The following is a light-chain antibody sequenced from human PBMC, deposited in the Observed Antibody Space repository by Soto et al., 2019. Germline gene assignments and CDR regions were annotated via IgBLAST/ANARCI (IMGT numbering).Light chain of an antibody. CDR3: QQYDNWPQT. CDR1: QSVRSY. J-gene: IGKJ1*01. V-gene: IGKV3-15*01. CDR2: GAS. Sequence: EIVMTQSPATLSVSPGERATLSCGASQSVRSYLAWYQQKPGQAPRLLIHGASTRAPGIPARFSGSGSGTDFTLTISSRQSEDFAVYYCQQYDNWPQTFGQGTKVDIK.